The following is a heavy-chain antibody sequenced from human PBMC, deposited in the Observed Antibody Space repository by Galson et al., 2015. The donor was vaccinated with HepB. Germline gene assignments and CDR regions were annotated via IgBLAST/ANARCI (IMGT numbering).Heavy chain of an antibody. CDR3: ARAGVSSSWYDGAFDI. V-gene: IGHV3-30-3*01. J-gene: IGHJ3*02. CDR2: ISYDGSNK. Sequence: SLRLSCAASGFTFSSYAMHWVRQAPGKGLEWVAVISYDGSNKYYADSVKGRFTISRDNSKNTLYLQMNSLRAEDTAVYYCARAGVSSSWYDGAFDIWGQGTMVTVSS. CDR1: GFTFSSYA. D-gene: IGHD6-13*01.